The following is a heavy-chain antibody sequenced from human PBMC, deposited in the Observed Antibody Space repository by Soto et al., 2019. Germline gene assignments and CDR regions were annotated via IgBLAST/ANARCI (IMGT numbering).Heavy chain of an antibody. D-gene: IGHD3-10*01. J-gene: IGHJ5*02. CDR2: IKSKTDGGTT. V-gene: IGHV3-15*01. CDR1: GSTFSNAW. CDR3: TTDQSITMVRGVNPWFDP. Sequence: EVQLVESGGGLVKPGGSLRLSCAASGSTFSNAWMSWVRQAPGKGLEWVGRIKSKTDGGTTDYAAPVKGRFTISRDDSKNTLYLQMNSLKTEDTAVYYCTTDQSITMVRGVNPWFDPWGQGTLVTVSS.